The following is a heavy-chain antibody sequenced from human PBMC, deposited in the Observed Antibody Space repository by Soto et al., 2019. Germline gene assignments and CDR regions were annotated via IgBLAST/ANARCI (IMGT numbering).Heavy chain of an antibody. Sequence: QVQLQESGPGLVKPSETLSLTCTVSGGSISSYYWSWIRQPPGKGLEWIGYIYYIGSTNYNPSLKSRVTISVDTSKNQFSLKLSSVTAADTAVYYCAWRYGGAVDVWGHGTMVTVSS. CDR3: AWRYGGAVDV. J-gene: IGHJ3*01. CDR1: GGSISSYY. D-gene: IGHD3-10*01. CDR2: IYYIGST. V-gene: IGHV4-59*08.